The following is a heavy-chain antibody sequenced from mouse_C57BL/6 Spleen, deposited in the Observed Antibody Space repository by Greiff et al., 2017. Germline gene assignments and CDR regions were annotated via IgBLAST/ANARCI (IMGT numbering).Heavy chain of an antibody. CDR1: GYAFTNYL. CDR3: ARSDYYGSSRSWFAY. CDR2: INPGSGGT. D-gene: IGHD1-1*01. Sequence: VQLQQSGAVLVRPGTSVKVSCKASGYAFTNYLIEWVKQRPGQGLEWIGVINPGSGGTNYNEKFKGKATLTADKSSSTAYMQLSSLTAEDSAVYFCARSDYYGSSRSWFAYWGQGTLVTVSA. J-gene: IGHJ3*01. V-gene: IGHV1-54*01.